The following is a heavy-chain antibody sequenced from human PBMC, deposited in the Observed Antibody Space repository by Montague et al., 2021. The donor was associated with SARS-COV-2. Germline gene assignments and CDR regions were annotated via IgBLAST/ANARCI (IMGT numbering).Heavy chain of an antibody. Sequence: TLSLTCTVSGGSISSGSYYWTWLRQPAGKGLEWIGRIYTSGSTNYNPSLKSRVTISVDRSKNQFSLKLSSVTAADTAVYYCAREDDSGSYWLRGLDVWGQGTMVTVSS. CDR3: AREDDSGSYWLRGLDV. CDR1: GGSISSGSYY. D-gene: IGHD1-26*01. CDR2: IYTSGST. J-gene: IGHJ6*02. V-gene: IGHV4-61*02.